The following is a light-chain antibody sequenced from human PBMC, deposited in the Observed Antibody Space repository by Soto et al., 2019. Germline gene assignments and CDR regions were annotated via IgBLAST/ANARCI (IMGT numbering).Light chain of an antibody. J-gene: IGLJ3*02. Sequence: QSALTQPASVSGSPGQSITLSCTGTSSDVGGYNYVSWFQQHPGKAPKLMIYVVSNRPSGISNRFSGSKSGNTASLTISGLQAEDEADYYCSSYTTSSSWVFGGGTKLTVL. CDR3: SSYTTSSSWV. CDR2: VVS. CDR1: SSDVGGYNY. V-gene: IGLV2-14*01.